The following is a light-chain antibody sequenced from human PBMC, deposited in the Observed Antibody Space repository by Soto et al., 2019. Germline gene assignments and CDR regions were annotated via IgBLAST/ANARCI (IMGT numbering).Light chain of an antibody. CDR1: QSIDRW. Sequence: IQMTQSPSTLSASVGDRVTITCRASQSIDRWLAWYQQRPGRAPKLLIYDVANLETGVPSRFSGSVSETEFTLTISSLQPDDFAIYYCQQYNSYPLTFGGGTKVQIK. CDR2: DVA. V-gene: IGKV1-5*01. J-gene: IGKJ4*01. CDR3: QQYNSYPLT.